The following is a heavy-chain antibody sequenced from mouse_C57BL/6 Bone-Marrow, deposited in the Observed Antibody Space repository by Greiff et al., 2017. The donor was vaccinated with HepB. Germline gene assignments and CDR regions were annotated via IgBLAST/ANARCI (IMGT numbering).Heavy chain of an antibody. CDR2: INPSNGGT. J-gene: IGHJ3*01. CDR1: GYTFTSYW. CDR3: ARWGVLRPPWFAY. D-gene: IGHD1-2*01. Sequence: VQLQQPGTELVKPGASVKLSCKASGYTFTSYWMHWVKQRPGQGLEWIGNINPSNGGTNYNEKFKSKATLTVDKSSSTAYMQLSSLTSEDSAVYYCARWGVLRPPWFAYWGQGTLVTVSA. V-gene: IGHV1-53*01.